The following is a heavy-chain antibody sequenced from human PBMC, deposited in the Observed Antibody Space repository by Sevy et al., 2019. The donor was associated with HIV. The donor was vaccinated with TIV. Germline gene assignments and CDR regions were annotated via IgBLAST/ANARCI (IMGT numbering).Heavy chain of an antibody. Sequence: ASVKVSCKASGYTFTGYYMHWVRQAPGQGLEWMGWINPNSGGTNYAQKFQGRVTMTRDTSISTAYMELSRLRSDDTAVYYCATSRPDYDFWSGYSACYFDYWGQGTLVTVSS. D-gene: IGHD3-3*01. CDR3: ATSRPDYDFWSGYSACYFDY. J-gene: IGHJ4*02. CDR1: GYTFTGYY. CDR2: INPNSGGT. V-gene: IGHV1-2*02.